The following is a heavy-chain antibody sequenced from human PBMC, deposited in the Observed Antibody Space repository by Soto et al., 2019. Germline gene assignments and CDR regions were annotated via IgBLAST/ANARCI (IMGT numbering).Heavy chain of an antibody. Sequence: QVQLVQSGAEEKKPGASVKVSCKASGYTFTSYAMHWVRQAPGQRLEWMGWINAGNGNTKYSPKFQGRVTITRDTTARTAYMELSSLRSEDTAVYYCASADGVGFVGPWGQGTLVTVSS. CDR1: GYTFTSYA. D-gene: IGHD2-2*01. CDR3: ASADGVGFVGP. V-gene: IGHV1-3*05. CDR2: INAGNGNT. J-gene: IGHJ5*02.